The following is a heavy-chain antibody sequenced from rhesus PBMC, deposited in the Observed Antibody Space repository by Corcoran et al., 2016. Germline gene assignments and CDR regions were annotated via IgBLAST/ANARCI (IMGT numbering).Heavy chain of an antibody. Sequence: QVQLQESGPGLVKPSETLSLTCGVSRGSISDTYYWNWIRQPPGKGLEWIANIYGNSVSTYYSPSLKSRVTFSEDTSKNHFFLKLNSVTAADTAVYYCASGQHEGYFDYWGQGVLVTVSS. D-gene: IGHD3-9*01. CDR1: RGSISDTYY. J-gene: IGHJ4*01. CDR2: IYGNSVST. V-gene: IGHV4S9*01. CDR3: ASGQHEGYFDY.